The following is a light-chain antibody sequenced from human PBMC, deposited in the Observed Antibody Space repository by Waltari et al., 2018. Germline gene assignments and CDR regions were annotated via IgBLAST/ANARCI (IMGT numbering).Light chain of an antibody. Sequence: QSVLTQPPSVSGAPGQRVTISCTGTSSNPGSGYAVHSYQHLPGIAPTRLIKEKNNRPSGVPDRFSGSKSGTLASLAIAGLQAEDEADYFCQSFDTGLGGSVFGTGTKVSVL. CDR2: EKN. CDR3: QSFDTGLGGSV. CDR1: SSNPGSGYA. J-gene: IGLJ1*01. V-gene: IGLV1-40*01.